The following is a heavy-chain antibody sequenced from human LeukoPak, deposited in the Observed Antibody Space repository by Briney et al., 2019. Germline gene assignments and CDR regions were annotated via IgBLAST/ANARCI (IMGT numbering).Heavy chain of an antibody. J-gene: IGHJ3*02. D-gene: IGHD3-3*01. Sequence: SETLSLTCAVYGGSFSGYYWSWIRQPPGKGLEWIGEINHSGSTNYNPSLKSRVTISVDTSKNQFSLKLSSVTAADTAVYYCSRAKLRFLEWFLHDAFDIWGQGTMVTVSS. V-gene: IGHV4-34*01. CDR3: SRAKLRFLEWFLHDAFDI. CDR1: GGSFSGYY. CDR2: INHSGST.